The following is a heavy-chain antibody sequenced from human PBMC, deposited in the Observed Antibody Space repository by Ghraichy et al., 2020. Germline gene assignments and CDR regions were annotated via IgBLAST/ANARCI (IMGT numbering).Heavy chain of an antibody. CDR1: GFTFSSYS. D-gene: IGHD2-2*01. CDR2: ISSSSSTI. Sequence: GALRLSCAASGFTFSSYSMNWVRQAPGKGLEWVSYISSSSSTIYYADSVKGRFTISRDNAKNSLYLQMNSLRDEDTAVYYCARVLGPYCSSTSCYGPFDIWGQGTMVTVSS. CDR3: ARVLGPYCSSTSCYGPFDI. V-gene: IGHV3-48*02. J-gene: IGHJ3*02.